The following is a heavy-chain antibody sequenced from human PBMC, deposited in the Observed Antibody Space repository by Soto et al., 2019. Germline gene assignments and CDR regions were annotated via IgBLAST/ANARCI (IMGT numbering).Heavy chain of an antibody. CDR1: VFTFSNYA. CDR2: ITSDGDNT. V-gene: IGHV3-64D*06. D-gene: IGHD3-9*01. Sequence: PGGALRLSGSVSVFTFSNYAMHWVRQAPGEGLEYVSGITSDGDNTYHADTVKGRFTISRDNSKNTLYLQMSSLRVEDTAIYYCVKGNQLLRYYFEFWGQGTLVTVSS. CDR3: VKGNQLLRYYFEF. J-gene: IGHJ4*02.